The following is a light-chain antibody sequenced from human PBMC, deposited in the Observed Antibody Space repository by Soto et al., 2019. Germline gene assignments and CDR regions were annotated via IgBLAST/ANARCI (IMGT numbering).Light chain of an antibody. CDR1: QRVSRNY. V-gene: IGKV3-20*01. Sequence: EIVLTQSPGTLSLSPGGRATLSCRASQRVSRNYVAWYQQKPGQSPRLLIYGASNRASGIPDRFSGSASGADFTLSIARLEPEDFAMYYCQQYGSTPLTFGGGTKVEIK. CDR3: QQYGSTPLT. J-gene: IGKJ4*01. CDR2: GAS.